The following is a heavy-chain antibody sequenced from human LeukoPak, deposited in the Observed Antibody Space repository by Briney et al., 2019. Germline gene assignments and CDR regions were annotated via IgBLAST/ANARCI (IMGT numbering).Heavy chain of an antibody. Sequence: PGGSLRLSCAASGFTFSSYAMHWVRQAPGKGLEWVAVISYDGSNKYYADSVKGRFTISRDNSKNTLYLQMNSLRAEDTAVYYCARVYGSGSYSDYWGQGTLVTVSS. CDR3: ARVYGSGSYSDY. CDR2: ISYDGSNK. V-gene: IGHV3-30-3*01. D-gene: IGHD3-10*01. CDR1: GFTFSSYA. J-gene: IGHJ4*02.